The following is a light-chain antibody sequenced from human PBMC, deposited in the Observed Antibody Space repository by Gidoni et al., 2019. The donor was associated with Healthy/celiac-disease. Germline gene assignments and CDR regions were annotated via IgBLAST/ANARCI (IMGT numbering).Light chain of an antibody. CDR1: SSDVGSSNL. CDR3: CSYAGSSSV. J-gene: IGLJ2*01. Sequence: QSALTQPDSVSGSPGQSITISCTGTSSDVGSSNLVSWYQQHPGKAPKRLIYEVSKRPSGASTRFSGSKSGNTASLTISGLQAEDEADYYCCSYAGSSSVFGGGTKLTVL. CDR2: EVS. V-gene: IGLV2-23*02.